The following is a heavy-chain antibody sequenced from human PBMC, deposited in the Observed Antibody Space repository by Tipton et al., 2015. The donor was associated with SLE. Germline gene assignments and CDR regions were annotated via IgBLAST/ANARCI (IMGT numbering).Heavy chain of an antibody. D-gene: IGHD3-10*01. V-gene: IGHV4-4*07. CDR1: GGSISSYY. CDR2: IYTSGST. J-gene: IGHJ6*03. Sequence: LSLTCTVSGGSISSYYWSWIRQPAGKGLEWIGRIYTSGSTNYNPSLKSRVTMSVDTSKNQFSLKLSSVTAADTAVYYCAREGLLWFGVYYYYMDVWGKGTTVTVSS. CDR3: AREGLLWFGVYYYYMDV.